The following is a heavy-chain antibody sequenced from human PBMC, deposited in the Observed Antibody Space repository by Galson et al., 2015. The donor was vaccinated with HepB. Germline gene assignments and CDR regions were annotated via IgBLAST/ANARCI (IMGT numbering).Heavy chain of an antibody. CDR1: GYTFTSYA. CDR3: ARGDERYCSSTSCYKWDWYYYGMDV. Sequence: SVKVSCKASGYTFTSYAMHWVRQAPGQRLEWMGWINAGNGNTKYSQKFQGRVTITRDTSASTAYMELSSLRSEDTAVYYCARGDERYCSSTSCYKWDWYYYGMDVWGQGTTVTVSS. V-gene: IGHV1-3*01. D-gene: IGHD2-2*02. J-gene: IGHJ6*02. CDR2: INAGNGNT.